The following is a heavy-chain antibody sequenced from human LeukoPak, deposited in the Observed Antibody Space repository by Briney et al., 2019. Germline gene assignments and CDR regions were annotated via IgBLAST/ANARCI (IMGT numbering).Heavy chain of an antibody. CDR3: AREESSSSEYMDV. Sequence: PGGSLRLSCAASGFTFSSYAMHWVRQAPGKGLEWVSSISSSSSYIYYADSVKGRFTISRDNAKNSLYLQMNSLRAEDTAVYYCAREESSSSEYMDVWGKGTTVTVSS. V-gene: IGHV3-21*01. J-gene: IGHJ6*03. CDR2: ISSSSSYI. D-gene: IGHD6-13*01. CDR1: GFTFSSYA.